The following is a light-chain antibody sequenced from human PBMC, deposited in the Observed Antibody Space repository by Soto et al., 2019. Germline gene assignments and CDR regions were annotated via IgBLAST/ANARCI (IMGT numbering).Light chain of an antibody. CDR2: AAS. CDR1: QSISNY. J-gene: IGKJ4*01. CDR3: QQSYSIPLT. V-gene: IGKV1-39*01. Sequence: DIQVTQSPSSLSASVGDRVTITCRASQSISNYLSWYQQKPGKAPELLIFAASNLQNGVPSRFSGSGSGTDFTLIISSLQPEDFATYYCQQSYSIPLTFGGGTKVEIK.